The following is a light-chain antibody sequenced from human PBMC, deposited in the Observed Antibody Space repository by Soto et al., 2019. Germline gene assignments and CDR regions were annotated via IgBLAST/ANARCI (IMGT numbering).Light chain of an antibody. J-gene: IGKJ4*01. CDR3: QQYGSSFST. Sequence: PGERATLSCRASQSVSSSYLAWYQQKPGQAPRLVLYGASNRATGIPDRFSGSGSGTDFTLTISRLEPEDFAVYHCQQYGSSFSTFGGGTKVEIK. CDR2: GAS. CDR1: QSVSSSY. V-gene: IGKV3-20*01.